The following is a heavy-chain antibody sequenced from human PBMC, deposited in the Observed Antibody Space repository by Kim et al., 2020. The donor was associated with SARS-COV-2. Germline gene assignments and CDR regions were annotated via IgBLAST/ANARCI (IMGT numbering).Heavy chain of an antibody. Sequence: SETLSLTCAVYGVSFSGYYWSWIRQPPGKGLEWIGEINHSGSTNNNPSLKSRVTISVDTSKNQFSLKLSSVTAADAAVYYCARGGYCSGGSCYFLLDYWGQGTLVTVSS. CDR3: ARGGYCSGGSCYFLLDY. CDR1: GVSFSGYY. J-gene: IGHJ4*02. CDR2: INHSGST. V-gene: IGHV4-34*01. D-gene: IGHD2-15*01.